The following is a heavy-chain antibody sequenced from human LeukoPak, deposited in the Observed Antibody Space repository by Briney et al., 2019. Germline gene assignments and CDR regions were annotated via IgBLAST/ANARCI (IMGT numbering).Heavy chain of an antibody. D-gene: IGHD6-6*01. CDR1: GFTFSSYW. Sequence: PGGSLRLSCAASGFTFSSYWMSWVRQAPGKGLEWVANIKQDGSEKYYVDSVKGRFTISRDNAKNSLYLQMNSLRAEDTAVYYCAREGTEYSSSGFDPWGQGTLVTVSS. V-gene: IGHV3-7*01. CDR2: IKQDGSEK. J-gene: IGHJ5*02. CDR3: AREGTEYSSSGFDP.